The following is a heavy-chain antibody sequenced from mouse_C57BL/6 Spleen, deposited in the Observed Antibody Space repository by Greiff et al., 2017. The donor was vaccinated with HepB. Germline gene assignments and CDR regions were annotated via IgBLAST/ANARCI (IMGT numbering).Heavy chain of an antibody. CDR1: GYALSSSW. CDR2: IYPGDGDT. D-gene: IGHD2-1*01. Sequence: VQLQQSGPELVKPGASVKISCKASGYALSSSWMNWVKQRPGKGLEWIGRIYPGDGDTNYNGKFKGKATLTADKSSSTAYMQLSSLTSEDSAVYFCARYGNYDYYAMDYWGQGTSVTVSS. V-gene: IGHV1-82*01. CDR3: ARYGNYDYYAMDY. J-gene: IGHJ4*01.